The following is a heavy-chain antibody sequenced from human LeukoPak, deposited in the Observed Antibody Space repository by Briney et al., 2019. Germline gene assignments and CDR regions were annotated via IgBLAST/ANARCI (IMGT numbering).Heavy chain of an antibody. D-gene: IGHD2-15*01. CDR1: GGSISGYY. CDR2: IHYGGTT. Sequence: SETLSLTCTVSGGSISGYYWSCIRQPPGKGMEWIGYIHYGGTTLYNPSLSSRVTMSVDTSKNQFSLKLNSVTAADTAVYYCARHDPVALFQRGMDVWGQGTMVTVSS. J-gene: IGHJ6*02. V-gene: IGHV4-59*08. CDR3: ARHDPVALFQRGMDV.